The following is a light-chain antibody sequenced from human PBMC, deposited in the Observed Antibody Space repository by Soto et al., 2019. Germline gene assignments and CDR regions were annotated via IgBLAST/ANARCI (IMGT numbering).Light chain of an antibody. CDR3: QQYESSSPT. CDR1: QTISVW. Sequence: DIQMTQSPSTLSASVGDGVTITCRASQTISVWLAWYQQRPGKAPKFLIYDASSLETGVPSRFSGSGSGTEFTLTIRNLEPDDFATYYCQQYESSSPTFGQGTKLEIK. J-gene: IGKJ2*01. V-gene: IGKV1-5*01. CDR2: DAS.